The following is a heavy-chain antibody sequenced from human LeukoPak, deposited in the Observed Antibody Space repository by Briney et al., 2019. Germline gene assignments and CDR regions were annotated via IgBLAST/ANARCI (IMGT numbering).Heavy chain of an antibody. CDR3: ARVKGVLIVVVAATPYGMDV. Sequence: GGSLRLSCAASGFTFSSYSMNWVRQAPGKGLEWVSSISSSSSYIYYADSVKGRFTISRDNAKNSLYLQMNSLRAEDTAVYYCARVKGVLIVVVAATPYGMDVWGQGTTVTASS. CDR1: GFTFSSYS. CDR2: ISSSSSYI. J-gene: IGHJ6*02. V-gene: IGHV3-21*01. D-gene: IGHD2-15*01.